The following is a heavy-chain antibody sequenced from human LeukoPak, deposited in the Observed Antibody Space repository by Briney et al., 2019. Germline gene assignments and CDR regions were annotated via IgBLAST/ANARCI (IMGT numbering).Heavy chain of an antibody. D-gene: IGHD3-22*01. CDR2: IYHSGST. Sequence: PSETLSLTCTVSGGSVSSGSYSWSWIRQPPGKGLEWIGYIYHSGSTYYNPSLKSRVTISVDRSKNQFSLKLSSVTAADTAVYYCARGNYYDSSGLDWFDPWGQGTLVTVSS. J-gene: IGHJ5*02. CDR1: GGSVSSGSYS. V-gene: IGHV4-30-2*01. CDR3: ARGNYYDSSGLDWFDP.